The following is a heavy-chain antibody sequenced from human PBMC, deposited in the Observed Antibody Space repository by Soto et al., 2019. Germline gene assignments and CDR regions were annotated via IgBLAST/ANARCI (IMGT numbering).Heavy chain of an antibody. CDR2: IIPTSGTA. CDR3: ARSQGSSTSLEIYYYYYYGMDV. J-gene: IGHJ6*02. CDR1: GGTFSSYA. V-gene: IGHV1-69*01. D-gene: IGHD2-2*01. Sequence: QVQLVQSGAEVKKPGSSVKVSCKASGGTFSSYAISWVRQAPGQGLEWMGGIIPTSGTANYAQKFQGRVTITADVSTSTAYMELSSLRSEDTAVYYCARSQGSSTSLEIYYYYYYGMDVWGQGTTVTVSS.